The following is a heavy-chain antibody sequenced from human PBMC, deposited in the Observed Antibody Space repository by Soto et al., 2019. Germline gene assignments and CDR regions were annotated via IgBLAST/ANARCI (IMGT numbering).Heavy chain of an antibody. CDR1: VDSVSSNSAA. J-gene: IGHJ6*02. Sequence: SXTLSLTCAMSVDSVSSNSAAWSWISQSPSRGLEWLGRTYYRSKWYNDYAVSVKSRITINPDTSKNQFSLQLNSVTPEDTAVYSCAREWARTRPYGMDVWGQGTTVTVSS. D-gene: IGHD2-8*01. CDR2: TYYRSKWYN. CDR3: AREWARTRPYGMDV. V-gene: IGHV6-1*01.